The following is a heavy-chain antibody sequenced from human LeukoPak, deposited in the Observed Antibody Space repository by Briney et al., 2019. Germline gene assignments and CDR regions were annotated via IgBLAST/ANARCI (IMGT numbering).Heavy chain of an antibody. CDR3: ARPCIAAAGTSNNWFDP. CDR1: GYTFTSYA. Sequence: GASVKVSCKSSGYTFTSYAMNWVRQAPGQGLEWMGWINTNTGNPTYAQGFTGRFVFSLDTSVSTAYLQISSLKAEDTAVYYCARPCIAAAGTSNNWFDPWGQGTLVTVSS. CDR2: INTNTGNP. D-gene: IGHD6-13*01. V-gene: IGHV7-4-1*02. J-gene: IGHJ5*02.